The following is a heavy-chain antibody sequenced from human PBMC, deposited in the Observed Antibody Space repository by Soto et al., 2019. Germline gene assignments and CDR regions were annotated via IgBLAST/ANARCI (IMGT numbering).Heavy chain of an antibody. J-gene: IGHJ6*03. V-gene: IGHV3-49*03. D-gene: IGHD6-13*01. CDR3: TKAIAAVSLYYMDV. CDR1: GFTFGDYA. Sequence: GGSLRLSCTASGFTFGDYAMSWFRQAPGKGLEWVGFIRSKAYGGTTEYAASVKGRFTISRDDSKSIAYLQMNSLKTEDTAVYYCTKAIAAVSLYYMDVWGKGTTVTVSS. CDR2: IRSKAYGGTT.